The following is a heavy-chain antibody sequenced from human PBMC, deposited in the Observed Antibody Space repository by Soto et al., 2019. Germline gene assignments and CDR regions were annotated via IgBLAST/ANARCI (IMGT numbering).Heavy chain of an antibody. CDR2: ISWNSGDV. CDR3: AQAPNVVTHWFDP. Sequence: EVQLVESGGGLVQPGRSLRLSCAASGFMCDDFAMHWVRQAPGKGLEWVSGISWNSGDVAYADSVKGRFTISRDNAKNSVYLHLTSLRPEDTALYYCAQAPNVVTHWFDPWGQGTLVTVSS. CDR1: GFMCDDFA. D-gene: IGHD3-22*01. J-gene: IGHJ5*02. V-gene: IGHV3-9*01.